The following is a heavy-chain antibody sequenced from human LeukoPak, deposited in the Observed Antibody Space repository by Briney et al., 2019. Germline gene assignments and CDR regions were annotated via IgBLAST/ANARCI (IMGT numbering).Heavy chain of an antibody. Sequence: RGSLRLSCAASGFTFSSYGMNWVRQAPGKGLEWVSSISSTSSTIYYADSVKGRFTISRDNAKNSLYVQMNSLRAEDTAVYYCARANWNYGGGYDYWGQGTLVTVSS. V-gene: IGHV3-48*01. CDR2: ISSTSSTI. J-gene: IGHJ4*02. CDR3: ARANWNYGGGYDY. D-gene: IGHD1-7*01. CDR1: GFTFSSYG.